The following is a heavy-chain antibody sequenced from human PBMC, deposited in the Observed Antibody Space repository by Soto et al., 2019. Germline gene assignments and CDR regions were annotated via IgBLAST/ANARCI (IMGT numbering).Heavy chain of an antibody. Sequence: QFQLVQSGAEEKKPGASVKVSCKASGYTFTSYAMHWVRQAPGQRLEWMGWINAGNGNTKYSQKFQGRVTITRDTSASTAYMELSSLRSEDTAVYYCARSSVVVTALDYWGQGTLVTVSS. V-gene: IGHV1-3*05. CDR3: ARSSVVVTALDY. D-gene: IGHD2-21*02. J-gene: IGHJ4*02. CDR1: GYTFTSYA. CDR2: INAGNGNT.